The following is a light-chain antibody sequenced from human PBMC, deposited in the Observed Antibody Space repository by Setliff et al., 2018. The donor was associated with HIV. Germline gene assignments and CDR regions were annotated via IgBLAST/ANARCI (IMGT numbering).Light chain of an antibody. CDR3: ASYRSPATYV. CDR2: DVS. Sequence: QSVLTQPASVSGSPGQSITISCIGTSSDVGGYDFVSWYQQRPGKAPKLIIFDVSERPSGVSHRFSGSKSGNTASLTISGLQTEDEADYFCASYRSPATYVFGIGTKATVL. J-gene: IGLJ1*01. V-gene: IGLV2-14*03. CDR1: SSDVGGYDF.